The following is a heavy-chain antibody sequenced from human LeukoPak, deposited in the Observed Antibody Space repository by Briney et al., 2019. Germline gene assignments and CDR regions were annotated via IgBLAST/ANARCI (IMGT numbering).Heavy chain of an antibody. CDR3: ANEGLPAAISSWFDP. V-gene: IGHV3-23*01. CDR2: ISGSGGST. Sequence: PGVSLRLSCAASGLTFSSYAMSWVRQAPGKGLEWVSAISGSGGSTYYADSVKGRFTISRDNSKNTLYLQMNSQRAEDTAVYYCANEGLPAAISSWFDPWGQGTLVTVSS. D-gene: IGHD2-2*01. CDR1: GLTFSSYA. J-gene: IGHJ5*02.